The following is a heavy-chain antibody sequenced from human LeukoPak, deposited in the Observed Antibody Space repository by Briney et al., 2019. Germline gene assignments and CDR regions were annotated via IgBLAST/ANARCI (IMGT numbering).Heavy chain of an antibody. D-gene: IGHD6-25*01. Sequence: ASVKVSCKASGYTYSNYGISWVRQAPGQGLEWMGWINPNSGGTNYAQKFQGRVTMTRDTSISTAYMELSRLRSDDTAVYYCARGPSRGYDVQHYWGQGTLVTVSS. CDR2: INPNSGGT. CDR1: GYTYSNYG. V-gene: IGHV1-2*02. J-gene: IGHJ4*02. CDR3: ARGPSRGYDVQHY.